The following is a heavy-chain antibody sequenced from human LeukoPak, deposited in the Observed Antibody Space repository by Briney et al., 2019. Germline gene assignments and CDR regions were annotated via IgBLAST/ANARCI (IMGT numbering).Heavy chain of an antibody. D-gene: IGHD3-3*01. CDR3: ARAGGFFSPFGY. V-gene: IGHV4-59*12. CDR1: GGSISSYY. J-gene: IGHJ4*02. Sequence: KTSETLSLTCTVSGGSISSYYWSWIRQPPGKGLEWIGYIYYSGSTNYNPSLKSRVTISVDTSKNQFSLKLSSVTAADTAVYYCARAGGFFSPFGYWGQGTLVTVSS. CDR2: IYYSGST.